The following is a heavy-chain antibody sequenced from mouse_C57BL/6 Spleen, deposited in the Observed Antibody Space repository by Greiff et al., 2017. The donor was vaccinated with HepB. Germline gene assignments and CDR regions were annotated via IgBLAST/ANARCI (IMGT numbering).Heavy chain of an antibody. D-gene: IGHD1-1*01. V-gene: IGHV14-1*01. CDR1: GFNIKDYY. CDR3: TTVAYYYGSSGAY. J-gene: IGHJ3*01. Sequence: VQLKQSGAELVRPGASVKLSCTASGFNIKDYYMHWVKQRPEQGLEWIGRIDPEDGDTEYAPKFQGKATMTADTSSNTAYLQLSSLTSEDTAVYYCTTVAYYYGSSGAYWGQGTLVTVSA. CDR2: IDPEDGDT.